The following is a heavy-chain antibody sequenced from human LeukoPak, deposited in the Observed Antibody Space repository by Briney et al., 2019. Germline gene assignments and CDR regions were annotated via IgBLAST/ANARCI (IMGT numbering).Heavy chain of an antibody. CDR1: GYTFTSYA. CDR3: ARDWGILTGYYMGANFQH. D-gene: IGHD3-9*01. CDR2: INAGNGNT. Sequence: ASVKVSCTASGYTFTSYAMHWVRQAPGQRLEWMGWINAGNGNTKYSQKFQGRVTITRDTSASTAYMELSSLRSEDTAVYYCARDWGILTGYYMGANFQHWGQGTLVTVSS. V-gene: IGHV1-3*01. J-gene: IGHJ1*01.